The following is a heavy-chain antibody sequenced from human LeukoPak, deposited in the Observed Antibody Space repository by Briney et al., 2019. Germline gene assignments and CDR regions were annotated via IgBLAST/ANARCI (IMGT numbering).Heavy chain of an antibody. CDR2: INPNSGGT. V-gene: IGHV1-2*02. J-gene: IGHJ4*02. CDR3: ARDLFSIVGATTDDY. D-gene: IGHD1-26*01. Sequence: GPSVKVSCKASGYTFTGYYMHWVRQAPGQGLEWMGWINPNSGGTNYAQKFQGRVTMTRDTSISTAYMELSRLRSDDTAVYYCARDLFSIVGATTDDYWGQGTLVTVSS. CDR1: GYTFTGYY.